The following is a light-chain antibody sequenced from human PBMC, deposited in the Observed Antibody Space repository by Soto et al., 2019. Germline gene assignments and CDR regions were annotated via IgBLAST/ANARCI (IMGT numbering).Light chain of an antibody. J-gene: IGKJ1*01. Sequence: ELVLTQSPATLSLSPGESATLSCRASQSVSNNYLAWYQQKPGQAPRLLIYGAYNRATGIPDRFSGSGSGTEFTLTISSLQSEDFAVYYCQQYNNWPPWTCGQGTKVDIK. CDR3: QQYNNWPPWT. CDR2: GAY. V-gene: IGKV3D-15*01. CDR1: QSVSNN.